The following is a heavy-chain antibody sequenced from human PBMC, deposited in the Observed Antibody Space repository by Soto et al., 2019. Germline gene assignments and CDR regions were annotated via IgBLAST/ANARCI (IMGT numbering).Heavy chain of an antibody. CDR2: ISSGSSYI. V-gene: IGHV3-21*02. D-gene: IGHD6-19*01. J-gene: IGHJ1*01. Sequence: EVQLVESGGGLVKPGGSLRISCAASGFTFSNYGMNWVRQAPGKGLEWVSSISSGSSYIFYADSVKGRFTISRDNAENSLYLQINSLTAEDSAVYYCARDPGSGWEYLQHWGQGTLVTVSS. CDR1: GFTFSNYG. CDR3: ARDPGSGWEYLQH.